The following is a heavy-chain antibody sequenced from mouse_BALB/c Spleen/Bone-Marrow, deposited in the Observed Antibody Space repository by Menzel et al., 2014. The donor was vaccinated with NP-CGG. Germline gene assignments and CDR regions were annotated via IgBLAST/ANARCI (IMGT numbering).Heavy chain of an antibody. CDR2: IRNKAKGYTT. CDR3: ARDENVGIYWYFDV. Sequence: EVKVVESGGGLVQPGGSPRLSCETSGFTFTDYYMSWVRQPPGKALEWLGFIRNKAKGYTTDYSASVKGRFTISRDNSQSISYIQMNTLRAEDSATYYCARDENVGIYWYFDVWGAGATVTVSS. V-gene: IGHV7-3*02. CDR1: GFTFTDYY. J-gene: IGHJ1*01.